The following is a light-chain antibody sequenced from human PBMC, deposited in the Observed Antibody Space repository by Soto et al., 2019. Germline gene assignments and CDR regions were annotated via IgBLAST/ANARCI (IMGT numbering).Light chain of an antibody. CDR1: QTISKY. Sequence: DIQMTQSPSSLSASVGDRVTITCRASQTISKYLNWYQHKPGKGPRLLIYGASTLQSGVPSRFSGSGSGTDFTLTTSSLQPEDVATYYCQQSNSIPPWTFGQGTKVDIK. J-gene: IGKJ1*01. CDR2: GAS. V-gene: IGKV1-39*01. CDR3: QQSNSIPPWT.